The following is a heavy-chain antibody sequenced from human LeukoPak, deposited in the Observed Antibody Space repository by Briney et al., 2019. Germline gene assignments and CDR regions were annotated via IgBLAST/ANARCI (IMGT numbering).Heavy chain of an antibody. J-gene: IGHJ4*02. CDR3: ARSNYYDSSGYYDPSYYFDY. D-gene: IGHD3-22*01. CDR1: GGSISSSSYY. CDR2: IYYSGST. Sequence: SETLSLTCTVSGGSISSSSYYWGWIRQPPGKGLEWIGSIYYSGSTSYNPSLKSRVTISVDTSKNQFSLKLSSVTAADTAVYYCARSNYYDSSGYYDPSYYFDYWGQGTLVTVSS. V-gene: IGHV4-39*07.